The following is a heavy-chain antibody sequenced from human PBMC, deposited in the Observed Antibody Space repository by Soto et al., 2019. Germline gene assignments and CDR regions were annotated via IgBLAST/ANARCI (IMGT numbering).Heavy chain of an antibody. CDR3: ARSFRGWT. Sequence: QVQLLESGPGLMGPSETLSLTCSVSGSSVSTPTYYWSWIRQPPGKGLEWIGYVYYSGSTVYNPSLKSRVTISLDTSKNQISLSLTSVTAADTAVYYCARSFRGWTRGQGTLVTVSS. J-gene: IGHJ4*02. CDR2: VYYSGST. CDR1: GSSVSTPTYY. D-gene: IGHD2-15*01. V-gene: IGHV4-61*01.